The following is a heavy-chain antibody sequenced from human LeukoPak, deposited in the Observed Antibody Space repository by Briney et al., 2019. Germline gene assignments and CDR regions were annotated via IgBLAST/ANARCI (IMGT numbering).Heavy chain of an antibody. CDR2: INHSGST. Sequence: SETLSLTCAVYGGSFSGYYWSWIRQPPGKGLEWIGEINHSGSTNYNPSLKSRVTISVDTSKNQFSLKLSSVTAADTAVYYCARVLHTKVRGVIGPRWFDPWGQGTLVTVSS. J-gene: IGHJ5*02. V-gene: IGHV4-34*01. D-gene: IGHD3-10*01. CDR3: ARVLHTKVRGVIGPRWFDP. CDR1: GGSFSGYY.